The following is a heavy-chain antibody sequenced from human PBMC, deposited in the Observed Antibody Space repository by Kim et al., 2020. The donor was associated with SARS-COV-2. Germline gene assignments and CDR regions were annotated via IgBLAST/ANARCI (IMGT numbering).Heavy chain of an antibody. Sequence: SQTLSLTCAISGDSVSSNSAAWNWSRQSPSRGLEWLGMTYYRSKWYNDYAVSVKSRITINPDTSKNQCSLQLNSVTPEDMAVYYCATDNLLSSGWYYFGYWGQGTLVTVSS. CDR3: ATDNLLSSGWYYFGY. D-gene: IGHD6-19*01. V-gene: IGHV6-1*01. CDR1: GDSVSSNSAA. CDR2: TYYRSKWYN. J-gene: IGHJ4*02.